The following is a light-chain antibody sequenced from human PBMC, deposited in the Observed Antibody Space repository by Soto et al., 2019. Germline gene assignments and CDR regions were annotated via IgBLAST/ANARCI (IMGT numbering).Light chain of an antibody. CDR1: QSVSSA. Sequence: EIVMTQSPATLSVSPGERATLSCRASQSVSSALAWYQQKPGQAPRLLIYAASTRATGIPARFSGSGSETDFPLTISRLQSEDFAVYYCQQYYDWPRTFGQGTRLEIK. CDR2: AAS. CDR3: QQYYDWPRT. V-gene: IGKV3-15*01. J-gene: IGKJ5*01.